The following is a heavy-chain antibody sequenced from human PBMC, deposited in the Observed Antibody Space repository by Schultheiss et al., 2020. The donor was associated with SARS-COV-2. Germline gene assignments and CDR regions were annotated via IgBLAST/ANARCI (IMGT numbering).Heavy chain of an antibody. D-gene: IGHD3-10*01. Sequence: GESLKISCAASGFTFSSYGMHWVRQAPGKGLEWVAVISYDGSNKYYADSVKGRFTISRDNAKNSLYLQMNSLRAEDTALYYCAKDMYGSGSYYRGTGFDYWGQGTLVTVSS. CDR2: ISYDGSNK. CDR3: AKDMYGSGSYYRGTGFDY. V-gene: IGHV3-30*18. J-gene: IGHJ4*02. CDR1: GFTFSSYG.